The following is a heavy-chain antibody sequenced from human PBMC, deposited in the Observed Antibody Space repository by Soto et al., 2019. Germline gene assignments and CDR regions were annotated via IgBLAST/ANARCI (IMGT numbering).Heavy chain of an antibody. CDR1: GFTFSSYS. V-gene: IGHV3-21*01. D-gene: IGHD2-21*02. CDR3: ARGAPTYCGGDCYPDY. CDR2: ISSSSSYI. J-gene: IGHJ4*02. Sequence: EVQLVESGGGLVKPGGSLRLSCAASGFTFSSYSMNWVRQAPGKGLEWVSSISSSSSYIYYADSVKGRFTISRDNAKNSLYLQMNRLRAEDTAVYYCARGAPTYCGGDCYPDYWGQGTLVTVSS.